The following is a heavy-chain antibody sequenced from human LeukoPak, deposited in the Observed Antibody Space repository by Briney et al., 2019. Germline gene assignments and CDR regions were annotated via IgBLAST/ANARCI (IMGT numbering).Heavy chain of an antibody. V-gene: IGHV1-18*01. D-gene: IGHD3-3*01. Sequence: GASVKVSCKASGYTFTSYGISWVRQAPGQGLEWMGWISAYNGNTNYAQKLQGRVTMTTDTSTSTAYMELRSLRSDDTAVYYCAIVSTNDFWSGYLDYWGQGTLVTVSS. J-gene: IGHJ4*02. CDR1: GYTFTSYG. CDR3: AIVSTNDFWSGYLDY. CDR2: ISAYNGNT.